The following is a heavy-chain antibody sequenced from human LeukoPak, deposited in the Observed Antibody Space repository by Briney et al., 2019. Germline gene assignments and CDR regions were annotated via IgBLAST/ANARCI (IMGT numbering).Heavy chain of an antibody. J-gene: IGHJ4*02. CDR3: ARDGDVDTAMVSSYFDY. CDR1: GFTFSSYS. Sequence: GGSLRLSCAASGFTFSSYSMNWVRQAPGKGLEWVSSVSSSSSYIYYADSVKGRFTISRANAKNSLYLQMNSLRAEDTAVYYCARDGDVDTAMVSSYFDYWGQGTLVTVSS. CDR2: VSSSSSYI. D-gene: IGHD5-18*01. V-gene: IGHV3-21*01.